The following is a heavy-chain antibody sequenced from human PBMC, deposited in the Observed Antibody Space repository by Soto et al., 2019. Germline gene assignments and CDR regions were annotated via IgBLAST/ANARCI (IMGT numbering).Heavy chain of an antibody. J-gene: IGHJ4*02. Sequence: SETLSLTCTVSGGSISSGDYYWSWIRQPPGKGLEWIGYIYYSGSTYYNPSLKSRVTISVDTSKNQFSLKLSSVTAADTAVYYCARGSIAAAGDFDYWGQGTLVTVSP. CDR2: IYYSGST. V-gene: IGHV4-30-4*01. D-gene: IGHD6-13*01. CDR1: GGSISSGDYY. CDR3: ARGSIAAAGDFDY.